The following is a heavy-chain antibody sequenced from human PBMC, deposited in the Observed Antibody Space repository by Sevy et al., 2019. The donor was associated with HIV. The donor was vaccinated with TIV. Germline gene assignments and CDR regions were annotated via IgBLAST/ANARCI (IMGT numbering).Heavy chain of an antibody. J-gene: IGHJ5*02. Sequence: SETLSLTCTVSGGSISSGTYAWSWIRQPAGKGLEWIGLIYTSGSTSYNPSLKSRVTMSVDTSKNQFSLKLSSVTAADTAAYSCAGGESSYSDSGGWSVWFDRWGQGTLVTVSS. V-gene: IGHV4-61*02. CDR1: GGSISSGTYA. CDR2: IYTSGST. D-gene: IGHD3-22*01. CDR3: AGGESSYSDSGGWSVWFDR.